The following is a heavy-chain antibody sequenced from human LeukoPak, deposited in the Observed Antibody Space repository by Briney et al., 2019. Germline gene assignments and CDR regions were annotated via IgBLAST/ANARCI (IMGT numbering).Heavy chain of an antibody. Sequence: SETLSPTCTVSGGSISSGSYYWSWIRQPAGKGLEGIGRIYTSGSTNYNPSLKSRVTISVDTPKNQFSLKLSSVTAADTAVYYCASLQSNSYYYYYMDVWGKGTTVTVSS. V-gene: IGHV4-61*02. CDR2: IYTSGST. CDR3: ASLQSNSYYYYYMDV. D-gene: IGHD4-11*01. CDR1: GGSISSGSYY. J-gene: IGHJ6*03.